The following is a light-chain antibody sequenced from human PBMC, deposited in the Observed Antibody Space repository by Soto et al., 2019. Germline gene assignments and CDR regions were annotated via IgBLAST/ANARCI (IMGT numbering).Light chain of an antibody. CDR1: KRIISNY. V-gene: IGKV3-20*01. CDR3: QQYDFSSYT. J-gene: IGKJ2*01. CDR2: GAS. Sequence: EIVLTQSPDTLSLSPGERAILSCRATKRIISNYLSWYQQKPGQAPRLLVYGASTRSSGIPDRFSGSGSGTDFTLTISRLEPDDFAVYYCQQYDFSSYTFGQGTKVEIK.